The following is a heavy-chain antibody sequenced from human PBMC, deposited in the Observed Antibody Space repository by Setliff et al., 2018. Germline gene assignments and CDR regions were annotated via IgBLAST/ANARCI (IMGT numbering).Heavy chain of an antibody. CDR1: GGSISSGGYY. V-gene: IGHV4-39*07. CDR3: ARDRQYCSSTSCYTSYFYYYAMDI. D-gene: IGHD2-2*02. CDR2: IYHSGST. J-gene: IGHJ6*02. Sequence: SETLSLTCTVSGGSISSGGYYWSWIRQPPGKGLEWIGEIYHSGSTNYNPSLKSRVTISVDTSKNQFSLKLSSVTAADTAVYYCARDRQYCSSTSCYTSYFYYYAMDIWGQGTTVTVSS.